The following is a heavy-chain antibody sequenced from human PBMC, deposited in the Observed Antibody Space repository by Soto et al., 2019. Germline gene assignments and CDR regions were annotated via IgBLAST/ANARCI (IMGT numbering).Heavy chain of an antibody. Sequence: GGSLRLSCAASGFTFSSYAMHWVRQAPGKGLEYVSAISSNGGSTYYANSVKGRFTISRDNSKNTLYLQMGSLRAEDMAVYDCARGPGYYFDYWGQGTLVTVSS. CDR2: ISSNGGST. J-gene: IGHJ4*02. CDR3: ARGPGYYFDY. V-gene: IGHV3-64*01. CDR1: GFTFSSYA.